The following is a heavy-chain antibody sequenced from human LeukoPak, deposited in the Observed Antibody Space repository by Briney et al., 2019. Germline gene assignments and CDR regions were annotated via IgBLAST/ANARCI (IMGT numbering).Heavy chain of an antibody. J-gene: IGHJ4*02. Sequence: ASVKVSCKASGYTFTGYYMHWVRQAPGQGLEWMGWINPNSGGTNYAQKFQGRVSMTRDTSISTAYMELSSLRSDDTAVYYCYYRVSSGYLTWGQGTLVAVSS. V-gene: IGHV1-2*02. CDR2: INPNSGGT. CDR3: YYRVSSGYLT. D-gene: IGHD3-22*01. CDR1: GYTFTGYY.